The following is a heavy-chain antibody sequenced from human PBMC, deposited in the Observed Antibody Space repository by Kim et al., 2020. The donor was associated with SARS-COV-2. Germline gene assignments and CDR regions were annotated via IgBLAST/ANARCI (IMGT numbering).Heavy chain of an antibody. D-gene: IGHD4-4*01. CDR2: IYSGGMT. Sequence: GGSLRLSCDASQLTVSRNHMSWVRQAPGKGLEWVSVIYSGGMTSYAGSVKGRFTISRDSSKNTVILEMNSLRADDTAVYYCARDPLGDGYSFSDYWGQGTLVTVSS. CDR3: ARDPLGDGYSFSDY. J-gene: IGHJ4*02. CDR1: QLTVSRNH. V-gene: IGHV3-53*01.